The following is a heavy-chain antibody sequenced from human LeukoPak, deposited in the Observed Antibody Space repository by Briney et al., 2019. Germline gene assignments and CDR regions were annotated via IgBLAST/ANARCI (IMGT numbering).Heavy chain of an antibody. D-gene: IGHD6-13*01. J-gene: IGHJ4*02. Sequence: GGSPRLSCAASGFTFSSYSMNWVRQAPGKGLEWVSSISSSSSYIYYADSVKGRFTISRDNAKNSLYLQMNSLRAEDTAVYYCAREGSSGWYRSWGLDYWGQGTLVTVSS. CDR3: AREGSSGWYRSWGLDY. V-gene: IGHV3-21*01. CDR2: ISSSSSYI. CDR1: GFTFSSYS.